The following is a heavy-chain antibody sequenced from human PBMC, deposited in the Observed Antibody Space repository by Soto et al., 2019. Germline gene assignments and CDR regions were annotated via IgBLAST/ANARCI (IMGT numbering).Heavy chain of an antibody. J-gene: IGHJ4*02. D-gene: IGHD6-19*01. V-gene: IGHV3-30-3*01. CDR2: ISYDGSNK. Sequence: GGSLRLSCAASGFTFSSYAMHWVRQAPGKGLEWVAVISYDGSNKYYADSVKGRFTISRDNSKNTLYLQMNSLRAEDTAVYYCATRSGLYLFDYWGRGTLVPVPS. CDR3: ATRSGLYLFDY. CDR1: GFTFSSYA.